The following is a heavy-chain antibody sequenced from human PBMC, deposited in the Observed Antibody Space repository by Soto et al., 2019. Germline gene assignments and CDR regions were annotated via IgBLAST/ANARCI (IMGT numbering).Heavy chain of an antibody. D-gene: IGHD3-10*01. J-gene: IGHJ6*02. CDR2: ISGSGGST. CDR1: GFTFSSYA. Sequence: EVQLLESGGGLVQPGGSLRLSCAASGFTFSSYAMSWVRQAPGKGLEWVSAISGSGGSTYYADSVKGRLTISKDNSKNTLYLQMNSRRAEDTAVYYCAKRGSSTYYYYGMDVWGQGTTVTVSS. V-gene: IGHV3-23*01. CDR3: AKRGSSTYYYYGMDV.